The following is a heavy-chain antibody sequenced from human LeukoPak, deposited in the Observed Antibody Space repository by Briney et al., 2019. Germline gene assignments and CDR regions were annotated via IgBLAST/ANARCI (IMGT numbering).Heavy chain of an antibody. CDR3: ARGAEYYDFWSGYSGWFDP. Sequence: SETLSLTCTFSAGSISSYYWSWIRQPPGKGLEWIGYIYYSGSTNYNPSLKSRVTISVDTSKNQFSLKLSSVTAADTAVYYCARGAEYYDFWSGYSGWFDPWGQGTLVTVSS. CDR1: AGSISSYY. CDR2: IYYSGST. V-gene: IGHV4-59*01. D-gene: IGHD3-3*01. J-gene: IGHJ5*02.